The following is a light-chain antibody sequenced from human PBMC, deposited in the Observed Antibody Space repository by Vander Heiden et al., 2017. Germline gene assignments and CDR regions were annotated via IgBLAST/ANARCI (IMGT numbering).Light chain of an antibody. CDR3: AAWDDSLNGVV. CDR1: SSNIGSNA. Sequence: QSVLTQPPSASGTPGQRVTISCSGGSSNIGSNAVDWYQQLPETAPKLLIYYNIQRPSGVPGRFSGSKSGTSASLAISGLQSEDEATYYCAAWDDSLNGVVFGGGTKVTVL. J-gene: IGLJ2*01. V-gene: IGLV1-44*01. CDR2: YNI.